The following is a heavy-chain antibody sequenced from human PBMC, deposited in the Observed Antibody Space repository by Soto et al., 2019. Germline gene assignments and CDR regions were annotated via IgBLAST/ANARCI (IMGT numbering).Heavy chain of an antibody. J-gene: IGHJ6*02. Sequence: EVQLVESGGGLVQPGGSLRLSCVASGFTFRTYWMAWVRQAPEKGLEWVANIKYDESEKYYVDSVKGRFTVSRDNARNSLFVQMNSLRAEDTAVYYCASVRTEIYYGMDVWGQGTTVTVSS. V-gene: IGHV3-7*05. CDR1: GFTFRTYW. CDR2: IKYDESEK. CDR3: ASVRTEIYYGMDV.